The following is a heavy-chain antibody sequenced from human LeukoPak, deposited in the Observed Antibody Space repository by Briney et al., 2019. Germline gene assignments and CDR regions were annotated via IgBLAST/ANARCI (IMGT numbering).Heavy chain of an antibody. V-gene: IGHV3-9*01. J-gene: IGHJ4*02. D-gene: IGHD3-22*01. Sequence: GGSLRLSCAASGFTFDDYAMHWVRQAPGKGLEWVSDISWNSGSIGYADSVKGRFTISRDNAKNSLYLQMNSLRAEDTALYYCAKDRFRYYDSSAFDYWGQGTLVTVSS. CDR1: GFTFDDYA. CDR2: ISWNSGSI. CDR3: AKDRFRYYDSSAFDY.